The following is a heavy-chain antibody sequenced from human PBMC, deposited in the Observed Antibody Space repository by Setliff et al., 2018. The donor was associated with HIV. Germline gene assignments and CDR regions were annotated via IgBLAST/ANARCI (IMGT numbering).Heavy chain of an antibody. CDR3: ARDQEYVIVVAASMNMPGYLHYYYMDV. CDR2: ITSSGNYK. Sequence: PGGSLRLSCAASGFTFSSYSMNWVRQAPGKGLEWVSSITSSGNYKSYADSVQGRFTISRDNADNSLYLDMNSLRAEDTGVYYCARDQEYVIVVAASMNMPGYLHYYYMDVWGRGSTVTVSS. V-gene: IGHV3-21*01. CDR1: GFTFSSYS. J-gene: IGHJ6*03. D-gene: IGHD2-2*01.